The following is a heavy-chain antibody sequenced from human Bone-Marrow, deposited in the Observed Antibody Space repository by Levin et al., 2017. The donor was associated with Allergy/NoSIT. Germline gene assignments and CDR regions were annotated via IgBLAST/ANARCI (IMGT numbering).Heavy chain of an antibody. Sequence: SVKVSCKTSGGTFSSNAISWVRKAPGQGLEWMGGIIPVFRTTKYAQKFLGRITISADDSTNTAYMELSSLRSEDTAVYYCARDMIPAAPSYSYYAMDVWGQGTTVTVSS. CDR2: IIPVFRTT. CDR3: ARDMIPAAPSYSYYAMDV. D-gene: IGHD2-2*01. J-gene: IGHJ6*02. V-gene: IGHV1-69*13. CDR1: GGTFSSNA.